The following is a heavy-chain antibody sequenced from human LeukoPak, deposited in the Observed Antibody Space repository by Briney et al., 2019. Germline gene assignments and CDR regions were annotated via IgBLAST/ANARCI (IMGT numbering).Heavy chain of an antibody. Sequence: GGTLRLSCAASGFTFSSYGMSWVRQAPGKGLEWVSAISGSGGSTYYADSVKGRFTISRDNSKNTLYLQMNSLRAEDTAVYYCAKDRVITFGGVIVLAFDPWGQGTLVTVSS. CDR1: GFTFSSYG. D-gene: IGHD3-16*02. V-gene: IGHV3-23*01. J-gene: IGHJ5*02. CDR3: AKDRVITFGGVIVLAFDP. CDR2: ISGSGGST.